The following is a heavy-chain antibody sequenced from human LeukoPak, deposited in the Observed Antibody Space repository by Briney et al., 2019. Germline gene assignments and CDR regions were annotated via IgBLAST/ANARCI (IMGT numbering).Heavy chain of an antibody. CDR3: AKEGTASKPSDLDY. Sequence: PGGSLRLSCAASGFIFSTFAMSWVRQAPGKGLEWVSTISTTGGTKYYADSVKGRFTISRDISKSTLYLQMNSLRAEDTAVYYCAKEGTASKPSDLDYWGLGTLVTVSS. CDR2: ISTTGGTK. D-gene: IGHD1/OR15-1a*01. CDR1: GFIFSTFA. V-gene: IGHV3-23*01. J-gene: IGHJ4*02.